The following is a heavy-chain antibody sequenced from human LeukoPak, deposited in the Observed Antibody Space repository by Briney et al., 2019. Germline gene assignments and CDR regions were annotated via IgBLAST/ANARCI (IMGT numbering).Heavy chain of an antibody. CDR2: IYYSGST. Sequence: SSETQSLTCTVSGGSFSSSSYYWGWIRQPPGKGLEWIGSIYYSGSTYYNPSLKSRVTISVDTSKNQFSLKLSSVTAADTAVYYCARHHCSGGSCYWDYWGQGTLVTVSS. V-gene: IGHV4-39*01. CDR3: ARHHCSGGSCYWDY. CDR1: GGSFSSSSYY. D-gene: IGHD2-15*01. J-gene: IGHJ4*02.